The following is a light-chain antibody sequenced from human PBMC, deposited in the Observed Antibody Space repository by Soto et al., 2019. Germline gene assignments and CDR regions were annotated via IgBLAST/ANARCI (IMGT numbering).Light chain of an antibody. CDR1: QSVSSSY. J-gene: IGKJ2*01. CDR3: RQYGSSPPYT. CDR2: GSS. V-gene: IGKV3-20*01. Sequence: EIVLTQSPGTLSLSPGERATLSCRASQSVSSSYLAWYRQKPGQSPRLLIYGSSDRATGIPDRFNSSGSGTDLTLTISRMEPEDFAVYYCRQYGSSPPYTFGQGTKLEIK.